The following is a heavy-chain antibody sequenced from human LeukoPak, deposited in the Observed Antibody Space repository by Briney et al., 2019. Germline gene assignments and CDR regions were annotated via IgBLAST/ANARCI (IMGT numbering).Heavy chain of an antibody. V-gene: IGHV3-53*01. CDR1: GLTVSRNY. J-gene: IGHJ4*02. Sequence: PGGSPRLSCAASGLTVSRNYMSWVRQAPGKGLESVSVIYSAGSTYYADSVRGRFTISRDNAKNTLYLQMNSLRVEDTAVYYCARVGGHWGQGTLVTVSS. CDR3: ARVGGH. CDR2: IYSAGST. D-gene: IGHD3-10*01.